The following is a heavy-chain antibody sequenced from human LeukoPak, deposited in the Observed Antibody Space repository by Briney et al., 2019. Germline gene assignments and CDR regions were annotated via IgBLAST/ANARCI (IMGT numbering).Heavy chain of an antibody. CDR1: GFTVSSNY. J-gene: IGHJ3*02. CDR3: ACPLRIDAFDI. CDR2: IYSGGST. Sequence: GGSLRLSCAASGFTVSSNYMSWVRRAPGKGLEWVSVIYSGGSTYYACSVKGRFTISRDNSTNTLYLQRNSLIAEDTTVHYCACPLRIDAFDIWGQGKMVTVSS. V-gene: IGHV3-66*01.